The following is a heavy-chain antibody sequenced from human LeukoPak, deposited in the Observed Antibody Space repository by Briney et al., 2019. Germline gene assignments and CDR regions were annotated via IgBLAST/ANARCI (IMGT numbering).Heavy chain of an antibody. V-gene: IGHV1-18*01. Sequence: GASVKVSCKASGYTFTSYGISWVRQAPGQGLEWMGWISAYNGNTNYAQKLQGRVTMTTDTSTSTAYMELRSLRSDDTAVYYCAREVRRYYYDSNDAFDIWGQGTMVTVSS. CDR1: GYTFTSYG. CDR2: ISAYNGNT. CDR3: AREVRRYYYDSNDAFDI. J-gene: IGHJ3*02. D-gene: IGHD3-22*01.